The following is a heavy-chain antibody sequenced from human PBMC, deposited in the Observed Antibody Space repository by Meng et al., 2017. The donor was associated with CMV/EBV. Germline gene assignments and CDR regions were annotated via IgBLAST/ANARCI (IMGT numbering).Heavy chain of an antibody. CDR3: ASLGAYSSGPFDY. Sequence: PQLQASGPGLCTPPGTLSLTCTFSVGSVSSSSSSWGWIRQPPGKGLEWIGSIYYSGSTYYNPSLKSRVTISVATSKNQFSLKLSSVTAADTAVYYCASLGAYSSGPFDYWGQGTLVTVSS. CDR2: IYYSGST. V-gene: IGHV4-39*07. CDR1: VGSVSSSSSS. J-gene: IGHJ4*02. D-gene: IGHD3-22*01.